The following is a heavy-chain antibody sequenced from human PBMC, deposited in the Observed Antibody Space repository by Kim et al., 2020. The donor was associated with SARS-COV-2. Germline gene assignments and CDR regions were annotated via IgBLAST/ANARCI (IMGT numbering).Heavy chain of an antibody. J-gene: IGHJ4*02. D-gene: IGHD6-19*01. Sequence: GGSLRLSCAASGFIFSNYAMTWVRQAPGRGLEWVSSINSGTTSTHYTDSVKGRYTISRDNSRSTLYLQMNSLRDEDTAFYYCAKDGNSEGWSSPPTFDYWGPGTLVTVSS. V-gene: IGHV3-23*01. CDR1: GFIFSNYA. CDR3: AKDGNSEGWSSPPTFDY. CDR2: INSGTTST.